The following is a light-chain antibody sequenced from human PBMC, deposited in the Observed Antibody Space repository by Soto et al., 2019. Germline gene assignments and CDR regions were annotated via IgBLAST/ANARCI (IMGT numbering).Light chain of an antibody. CDR2: AAS. J-gene: IGKJ4*01. CDR3: QQSYSTPIT. CDR1: QNINSY. Sequence: DIQMTQSPSSLSASVGDRVTITCRASQNINSYLNWYQQKPGKAPKVLIYAASSLQSGVPSRFSGSGSGTDFTLTISILQPEDFATYSCQQSYSTPITFGGGTKVEIE. V-gene: IGKV1-39*01.